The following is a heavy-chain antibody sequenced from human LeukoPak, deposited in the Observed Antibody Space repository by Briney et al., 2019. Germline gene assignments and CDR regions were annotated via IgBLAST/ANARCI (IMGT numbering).Heavy chain of an antibody. V-gene: IGHV1-69*06. CDR1: GGTFSSYA. J-gene: IGHJ3*02. CDR3: ADVAAGRWAFDI. CDR2: IIPIFGTA. Sequence: SVKVSCKASGGTFSSYAISWVRQAPGQGLEWMGGIIPIFGTANYAQKFQGRVTITADKSTSTAYMELSSLRSEDTAVYYCADVAAGRWAFDIWGQGTMVTVSS. D-gene: IGHD6-13*01.